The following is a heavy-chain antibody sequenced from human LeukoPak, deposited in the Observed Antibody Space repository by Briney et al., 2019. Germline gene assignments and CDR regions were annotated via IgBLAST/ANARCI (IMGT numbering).Heavy chain of an antibody. Sequence: SETLSLTCTVSGGSVSSDSYYWSWIRQPPGEGLEWMGHISYSGTTNYNPSLRSRVIISIDISQNQFSLRLSSVTAADTAVYYCAGAPNPTFFDYWGQGPLATVSS. V-gene: IGHV4-61*01. CDR3: AGAPNPTFFDY. CDR2: ISYSGTT. CDR1: GGSVSSDSYY. J-gene: IGHJ4*02.